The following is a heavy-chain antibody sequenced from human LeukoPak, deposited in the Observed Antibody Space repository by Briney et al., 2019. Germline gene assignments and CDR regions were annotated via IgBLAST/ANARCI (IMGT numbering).Heavy chain of an antibody. Sequence: GGSPRLSCAASGFTFSSYSMNWVRQAPGKGLEWVSSISSSSSYIYYADSVKGRFTISRDNAKNSLYLQMNSLRAEDTAMYYCARAPFPFGESDLYDYWGQGTLVTVSS. CDR3: ARAPFPFGESDLYDY. D-gene: IGHD3-10*01. J-gene: IGHJ4*02. CDR1: GFTFSSYS. V-gene: IGHV3-21*01. CDR2: ISSSSSYI.